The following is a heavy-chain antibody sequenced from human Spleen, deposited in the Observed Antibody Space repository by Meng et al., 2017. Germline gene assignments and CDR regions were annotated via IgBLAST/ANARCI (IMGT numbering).Heavy chain of an antibody. J-gene: IGHJ4*02. V-gene: IGHV1-18*01. CDR3: TSFSTEAGYYFDN. CDR2: ISAYNGNT. D-gene: IGHD3-3*01. CDR1: GGTFSSYA. Sequence: ASVKVSCKASGGTFSSYAISWVRQAPRQGLEWMGWISAYNGNTNYAQKFQGRVTMTRDTSMSTAYMELSSLRSDDTAVYYCTSFSTEAGYYFDNWGQGTLVTVSS.